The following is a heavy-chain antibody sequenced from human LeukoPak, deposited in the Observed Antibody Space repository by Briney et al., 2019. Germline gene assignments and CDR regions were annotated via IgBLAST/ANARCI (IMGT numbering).Heavy chain of an antibody. CDR1: GGSVSTYY. CDR3: ARDGPGGYDSSGRTF. J-gene: IGHJ4*02. CDR2: ISSGGNT. D-gene: IGHD3-22*01. V-gene: IGHV4-4*07. Sequence: SETLSLTCTVSGGSVSTYYWSWIRLPAGKGLEWIGRISSGGNTNYLPSLQSRVSMSLDTSKNQFSLQLSSVTAADTAVYYCARDGPGGYDSSGRTFWGQGTLVTVSS.